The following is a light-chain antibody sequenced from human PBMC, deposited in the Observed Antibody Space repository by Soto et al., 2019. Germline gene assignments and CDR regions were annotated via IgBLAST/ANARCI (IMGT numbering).Light chain of an antibody. V-gene: IGKV3-11*01. J-gene: IGKJ1*01. CDR2: DAS. Sequence: EIVLTQSPATLSLSPGERATLSCRDSQSVSSYVAWYQQKPGQAARLLIYDASNRATGIPARFSGSGSGTDFTLTSSSLEPEDFAVYYCQQRSNWPPWTFGQGTKVEIK. CDR1: QSVSSY. CDR3: QQRSNWPPWT.